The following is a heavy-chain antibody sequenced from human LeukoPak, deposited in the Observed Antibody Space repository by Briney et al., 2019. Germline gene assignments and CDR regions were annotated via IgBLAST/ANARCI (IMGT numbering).Heavy chain of an antibody. J-gene: IGHJ4*02. D-gene: IGHD3-16*01. Sequence: GGSLRLSCAASGFTFSNYAMHWARQAPGKGLEWVAVISYDGRNQYYADSVKGRFTVSRDNSKSTLYLQMNSLRGEDTAVYNCARYGGFLDYWGQGTLVTVSS. CDR2: ISYDGRNQ. CDR3: ARYGGFLDY. CDR1: GFTFSNYA. V-gene: IGHV3-30*04.